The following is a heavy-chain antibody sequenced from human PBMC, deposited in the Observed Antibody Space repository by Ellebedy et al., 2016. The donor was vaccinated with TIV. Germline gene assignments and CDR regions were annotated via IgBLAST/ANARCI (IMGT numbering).Heavy chain of an antibody. J-gene: IGHJ4*02. V-gene: IGHV1-2*02. Sequence: AASVKVFCKASGYTFTGYYMHWVRQAPGQGLEWMGWINPYSGGTNYAQKFQGRVTMTRDTSISTAYMELSRLRSDETAVYYGARIDWDNYRSPDYWGQGTLVTVSS. CDR3: ARIDWDNYRSPDY. D-gene: IGHD5-24*01. CDR2: INPYSGGT. CDR1: GYTFTGYY.